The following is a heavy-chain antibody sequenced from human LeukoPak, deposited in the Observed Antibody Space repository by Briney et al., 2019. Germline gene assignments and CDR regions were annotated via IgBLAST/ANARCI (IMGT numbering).Heavy chain of an antibody. CDR2: ISYDGSNK. CDR1: GFTFSSCG. V-gene: IGHV3-30*18. J-gene: IGHJ4*02. Sequence: GGSLRLSCAASGFTFSSCGMHWVRQAPGKGLEWVAVISYDGSNKYYADSVKGRFTISRDNSKNTLYLQMNSLRAEDTAVYYCAKEGFGYSYGSYYFDYWGQGTLVTVSS. D-gene: IGHD5-18*01. CDR3: AKEGFGYSYGSYYFDY.